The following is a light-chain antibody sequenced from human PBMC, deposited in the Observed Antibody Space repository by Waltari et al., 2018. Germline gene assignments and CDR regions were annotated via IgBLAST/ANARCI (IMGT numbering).Light chain of an antibody. V-gene: IGKV1-39*01. CDR2: MAS. CDR3: QHGYGSPLT. J-gene: IGKJ4*01. Sequence: DIQMTQSPSSLSASVGDKVTITCRTSENVHNSLNWYQQKPGKPPRLLIYMASTLQTGVPSRFSGSGSGTDFTFTISSLQSEDVATFYCQHGYGSPLTFGGGTKVEI. CDR1: ENVHNS.